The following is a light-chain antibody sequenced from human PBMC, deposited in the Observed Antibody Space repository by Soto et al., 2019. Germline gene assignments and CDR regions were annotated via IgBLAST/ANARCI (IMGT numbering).Light chain of an antibody. V-gene: IGKV1-39*01. CDR1: QTVTEY. Sequence: DIQMTQSPSSLSASVGDRVTITCRAGQTVTEYLNWYQHKPGKAPKLLIYSASTLQTGVPSRFSGSGSGTDFTLTITSLQPEDFGTYYCHQTYSTPQTFGQGTRVEIK. CDR2: SAS. CDR3: HQTYSTPQT. J-gene: IGKJ1*01.